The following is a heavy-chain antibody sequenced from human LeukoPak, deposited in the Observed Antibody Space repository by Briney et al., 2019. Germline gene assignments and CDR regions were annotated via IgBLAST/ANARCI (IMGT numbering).Heavy chain of an antibody. CDR3: ASAIGPGSPFDY. Sequence: WVSRINSDGSSTRYADSVKGRFTISRENAKNTLYLQMDSLRAEDTAVYYCASAIGPGSPFDYWGQGTLVTVSS. CDR2: INSDGSST. V-gene: IGHV3-74*01. J-gene: IGHJ4*02. D-gene: IGHD3-10*01.